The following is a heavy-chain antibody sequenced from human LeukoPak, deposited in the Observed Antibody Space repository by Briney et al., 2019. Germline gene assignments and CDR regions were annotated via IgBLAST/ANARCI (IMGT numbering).Heavy chain of an antibody. CDR1: GFTFSSYA. CDR3: ANHGEGELLSWFDP. J-gene: IGHJ5*02. CDR2: ISGSGGST. V-gene: IGHV3-23*01. Sequence: GGSLRLSCAASGFTFSSYAMSWVRQAPGKGLEWVSTISGSGGSTYYADSVKGRFTISRDISKNTLYLQMNNLRAEDTAVYYCANHGEGELLSWFDPWGQGTLVTVSS. D-gene: IGHD1-26*01.